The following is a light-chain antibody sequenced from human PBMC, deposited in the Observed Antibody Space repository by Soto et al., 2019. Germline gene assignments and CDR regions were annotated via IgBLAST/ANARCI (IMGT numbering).Light chain of an antibody. CDR2: GNS. V-gene: IGLV1-40*01. CDR1: SSNIGAGYD. J-gene: IGLJ3*02. Sequence: QSVLTQPPSVAGAAGQRVTICCTGSSSNIGAGYDVHWYQQLPGTAPKLLIYGNSNRPSGVPDRISGSKSGTSASLAITGLPAEDEADYYCQSYDSSLSGSKVFGGGTKLTVL. CDR3: QSYDSSLSGSKV.